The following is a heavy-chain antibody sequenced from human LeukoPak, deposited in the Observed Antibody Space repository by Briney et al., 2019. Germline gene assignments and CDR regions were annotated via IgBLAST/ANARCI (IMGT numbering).Heavy chain of an antibody. D-gene: IGHD3-10*01. CDR3: AKGITMVRGVITHWFDP. CDR2: ISGSGGST. Sequence: GGSLRLSCAASGFTFSSYGMHWVRQAPGKGLEWVSGISGSGGSTYYADSVKGRFTISRDNSKNTLYLQMNSLRAEDTAVYYCAKGITMVRGVITHWFDPWGQGTLVTVSS. J-gene: IGHJ5*02. V-gene: IGHV3-23*01. CDR1: GFTFSSYG.